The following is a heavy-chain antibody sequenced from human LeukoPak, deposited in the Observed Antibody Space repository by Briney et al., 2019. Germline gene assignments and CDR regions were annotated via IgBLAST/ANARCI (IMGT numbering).Heavy chain of an antibody. J-gene: IGHJ3*02. CDR2: ISGSGGST. Sequence: PGGTLRLSCAASGFTFSSYGMSWVRQAPGKGLEWVSAISGSGGSTYYADSVKGRFTISRDNSKNTLYLQMNSLRAEDTAVYYCARNLWFGESSDAFDMWGQGTMVTVSS. D-gene: IGHD3-10*01. CDR1: GFTFSSYG. V-gene: IGHV3-23*01. CDR3: ARNLWFGESSDAFDM.